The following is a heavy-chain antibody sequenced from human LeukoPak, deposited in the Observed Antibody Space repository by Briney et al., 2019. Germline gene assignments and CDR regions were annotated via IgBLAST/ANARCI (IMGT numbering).Heavy chain of an antibody. Sequence: GGSLRLSCAASGFTLSSYSMNWVRQAPGKGLEWVSSISSSSSYIYYADSVKGRFTISRDNAKNSLYLQMNSLRAEDTAVYYCARNPYSSGWYYFDYWGQGTLVTVSS. J-gene: IGHJ4*02. CDR1: GFTLSSYS. V-gene: IGHV3-21*01. D-gene: IGHD6-19*01. CDR3: ARNPYSSGWYYFDY. CDR2: ISSSSSYI.